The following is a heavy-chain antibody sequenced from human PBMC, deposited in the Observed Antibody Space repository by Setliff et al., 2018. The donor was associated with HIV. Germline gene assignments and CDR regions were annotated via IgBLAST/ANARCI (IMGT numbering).Heavy chain of an antibody. V-gene: IGHV4-59*01. CDR1: GGSISSYY. CDR3: ARGFLRSRRRWFDP. D-gene: IGHD4-17*01. Sequence: SETLSLTCTFSGGSISSYYWSWIRQPPGKGLEWIGYIFYSGSTNYNPSLKSRVTISVDASKNQFSLRLSSVTAADTAVYYCARGFLRSRRRWFDPWGQGTLVTVSS. J-gene: IGHJ5*02. CDR2: IFYSGST.